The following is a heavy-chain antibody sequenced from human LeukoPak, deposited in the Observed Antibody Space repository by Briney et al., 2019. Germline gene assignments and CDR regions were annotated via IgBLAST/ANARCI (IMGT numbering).Heavy chain of an antibody. CDR3: ARRYSSGWYGNHYMDV. D-gene: IGHD6-19*01. V-gene: IGHV1-8*01. Sequence: ASVKVSCKASGYTFTSYDINWVRQATGQGLEWMGWMNPNSGSTGYAQKFQGRVTMTRNTSISTAYMELSSLRSEDTAVYYCARRYSSGWYGNHYMDVWGKGTTVTISS. CDR2: MNPNSGST. J-gene: IGHJ6*03. CDR1: GYTFTSYD.